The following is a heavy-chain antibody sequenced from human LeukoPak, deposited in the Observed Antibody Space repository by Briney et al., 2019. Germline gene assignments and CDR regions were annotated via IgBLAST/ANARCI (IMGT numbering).Heavy chain of an antibody. D-gene: IGHD6-6*01. V-gene: IGHV1-2*06. CDR1: GYTFTDYY. J-gene: IGHJ4*02. CDR2: INPNSGGT. CDR3: ARLASYSFDY. Sequence: ASVKVSCKTYGYTFTDYYMHWVQQAPGQGLEWMGRINPNSGGTNYAQKFQGRVTMTRDTSISTAYMELSRLRSDDTAVYYCARLASYSFDYWGQGTLVTVSS.